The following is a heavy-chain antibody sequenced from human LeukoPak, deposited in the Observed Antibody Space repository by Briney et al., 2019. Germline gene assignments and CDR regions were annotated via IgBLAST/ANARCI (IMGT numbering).Heavy chain of an antibody. Sequence: GGSLRLSCTVSGFTVSSNSMSWVRQAPGKGLEWVSFIYSGGNTHYSDSVKGRFTISRDKSKNTLYLQMNSLRAEDTAVYYCARRAGEYSHPYDYWGQGTLVTVSS. CDR1: GFTVSSNS. CDR3: ARRAGEYSHPYDY. CDR2: IYSGGNT. J-gene: IGHJ4*02. D-gene: IGHD4-17*01. V-gene: IGHV3-53*01.